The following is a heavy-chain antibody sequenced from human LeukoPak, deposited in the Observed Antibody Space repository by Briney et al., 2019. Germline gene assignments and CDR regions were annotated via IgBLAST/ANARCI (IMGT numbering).Heavy chain of an antibody. J-gene: IGHJ4*02. CDR3: ARHIAVAGTS. CDR2: INHSGST. Sequence: SETLSLTCAVYGVSFSGYYWSWIRQPPGKGLEWIGEINHSGSTNYNPSLKSRVTISVDTSKNQFSLKLSSVTAADTAVYYCARHIAVAGTSWGQGTLVTVSS. CDR1: GVSFSGYY. D-gene: IGHD6-19*01. V-gene: IGHV4-34*01.